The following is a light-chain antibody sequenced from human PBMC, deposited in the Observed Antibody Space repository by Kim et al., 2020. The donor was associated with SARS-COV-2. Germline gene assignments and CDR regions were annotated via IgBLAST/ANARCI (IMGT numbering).Light chain of an antibody. CDR3: QQYNSYPLT. CDR2: KAS. Sequence: ASVGDRVTNTCRASQSISSWLAWYQQKPGKAPKLLIYKASSLESGVPSRFSGSGSGTEFTLTISSLQPDDFATYYCQQYNSYPLTFGGGTKLEI. J-gene: IGKJ4*01. CDR1: QSISSW. V-gene: IGKV1-5*03.